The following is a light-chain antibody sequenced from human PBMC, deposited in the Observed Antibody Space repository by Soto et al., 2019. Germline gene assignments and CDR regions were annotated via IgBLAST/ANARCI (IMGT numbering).Light chain of an antibody. Sequence: EIVMTQSPATLSVSPGERATLSCRASQRVSSNLAWYQQKPGQAPRPLIYGASTRATGIPARFSGSGSGTEFTLIISSLQSEDFAVYYCQQYNNWPPAFGQGTKVEIK. V-gene: IGKV3-15*01. CDR2: GAS. J-gene: IGKJ1*01. CDR3: QQYNNWPPA. CDR1: QRVSSN.